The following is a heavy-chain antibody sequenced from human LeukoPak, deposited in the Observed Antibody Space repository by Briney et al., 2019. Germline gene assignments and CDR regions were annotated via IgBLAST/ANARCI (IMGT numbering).Heavy chain of an antibody. V-gene: IGHV3-53*01. Sequence: EGSLRLSCTVSGFTVIINSMSWLRQAPGKGLEWVSFIYSGGNTHYSDSVKGRFTISRDSSKNTLYLQMNSLRAEDTAVYYCARRAGEYSHPYDYWGQGTLVTVSS. D-gene: IGHD2/OR15-2a*01. CDR1: GFTVIINS. J-gene: IGHJ4*02. CDR2: IYSGGNT. CDR3: ARRAGEYSHPYDY.